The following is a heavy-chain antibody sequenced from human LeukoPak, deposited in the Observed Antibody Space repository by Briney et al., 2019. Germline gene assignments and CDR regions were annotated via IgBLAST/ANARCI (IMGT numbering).Heavy chain of an antibody. J-gene: IGHJ6*02. Sequence: GGSLRLSCAASGFTFSSYAMSWVRQAPGKGLEWVSAISGSGGSTYYADSVKGRFTISRDNSKNTLYLQMNSLRAEDTAVYYCAKSTMVRGVIEGYYGMDVWGQGTTVTVSS. CDR3: AKSTMVRGVIEGYYGMDV. CDR2: ISGSGGST. D-gene: IGHD3-10*01. V-gene: IGHV3-23*01. CDR1: GFTFSSYA.